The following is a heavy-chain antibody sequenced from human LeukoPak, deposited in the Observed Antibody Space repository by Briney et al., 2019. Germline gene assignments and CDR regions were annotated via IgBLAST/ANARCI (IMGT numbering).Heavy chain of an antibody. CDR3: ARRPTLRGGNSWFDP. J-gene: IGHJ5*02. V-gene: IGHV4-59*08. CDR1: GGSISSYY. D-gene: IGHD4-23*01. Sequence: SETLSLTCTVSGGSISSYYWSRIRQPPGKGLEWIGYIYYSGSTNYNPSLKSRVTISVDTSKNQFSLKLSSVTAADTAVYYCARRPTLRGGNSWFDPWGQGTLVTVSS. CDR2: IYYSGST.